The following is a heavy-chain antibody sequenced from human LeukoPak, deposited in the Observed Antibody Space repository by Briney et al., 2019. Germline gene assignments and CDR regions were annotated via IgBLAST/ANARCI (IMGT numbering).Heavy chain of an antibody. V-gene: IGHV4-34*01. D-gene: IGHD3-3*01. CDR3: GSRRTAMFGVIKGPIDY. CDR2: INHSGSP. CDR1: GGSISSFY. J-gene: IGHJ4*02. Sequence: SETLSLTCTVSGGSISSFYWTWIRQPPGKGLEWIGEINHSGSPNNNPSLKSRVSISFDTSKNQFSLKLTSVTAADTAVYYCGSRRTAMFGVIKGPIDYWGQGTLVTVSS.